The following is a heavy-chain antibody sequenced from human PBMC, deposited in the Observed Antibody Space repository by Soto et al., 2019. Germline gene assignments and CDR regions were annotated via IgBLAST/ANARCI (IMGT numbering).Heavy chain of an antibody. CDR3: AREGYDSVWGSYRCFDY. D-gene: IGHD3-16*02. Sequence: QITLKESGPTLVNPTQTLTLTCSFSGFSLSTSGVGVGWIRQPPGKALEWLALIYWDDDKRYSPFLKSRLTITKDTSKNQVDLTMTNMDPVDTATYYCAREGYDSVWGSYRCFDYWGQGTLVTVSS. J-gene: IGHJ4*02. CDR2: IYWDDDK. CDR1: GFSLSTSGVG. V-gene: IGHV2-5*02.